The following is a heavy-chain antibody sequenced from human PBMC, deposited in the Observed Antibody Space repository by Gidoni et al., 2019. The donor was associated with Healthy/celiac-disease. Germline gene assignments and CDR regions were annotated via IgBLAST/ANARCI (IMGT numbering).Heavy chain of an antibody. Sequence: EVQLVESGGGLVQPGRSLTLSCTASGFTFGDYAMSCFRQAPGKGLEWVGFIRSKDYGGTTEYAASVKGRFTISRDDSKSIAYLQMNSLKTEDTAVYYCTRDRSPILWFGEANPTFDYWGQGTLVTVSS. V-gene: IGHV3-49*03. J-gene: IGHJ4*02. D-gene: IGHD3-10*01. CDR3: TRDRSPILWFGEANPTFDY. CDR2: IRSKDYGGTT. CDR1: GFTFGDYA.